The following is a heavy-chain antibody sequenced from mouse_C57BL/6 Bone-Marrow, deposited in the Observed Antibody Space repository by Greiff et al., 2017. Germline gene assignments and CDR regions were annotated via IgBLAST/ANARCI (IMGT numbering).Heavy chain of an antibody. D-gene: IGHD1-1*01. CDR2: ISSGGSYT. Sequence: EVKLVESGGDLVKPGGSLKLSCAASGFTFSSYGMSWVRQTPDKRLEWVATISSGGSYTYYPDSVKGRFTISRDNAKKTLYLQMSSLKSEDTAMYYCARLFTTLVAVAMDYCCQGTSVTVSS. J-gene: IGHJ4*01. CDR3: ARLFTTLVAVAMDY. CDR1: GFTFSSYG. V-gene: IGHV5-6*01.